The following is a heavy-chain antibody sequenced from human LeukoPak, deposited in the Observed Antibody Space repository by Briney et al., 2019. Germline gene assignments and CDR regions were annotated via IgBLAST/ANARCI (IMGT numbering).Heavy chain of an antibody. Sequence: SETLSLTCAISGASISSTNWWPWVRQPPGKGLEWIGEMHHSWRTNYNPSVKSRITISVDKSKNQVFIRLNSVAAADTALYFCARAQEGCSRASCYLEPWGQGTLVTVSA. V-gene: IGHV4-4*02. CDR3: ARAQEGCSRASCYLEP. CDR2: MHHSWRT. D-gene: IGHD2-2*01. CDR1: GASISSTNW. J-gene: IGHJ5*02.